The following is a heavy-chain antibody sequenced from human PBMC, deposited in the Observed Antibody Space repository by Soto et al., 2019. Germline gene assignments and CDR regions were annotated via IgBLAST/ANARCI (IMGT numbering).Heavy chain of an antibody. CDR2: MNPNSGNT. CDR3: ARGITMVRGVTTAYYYMDV. D-gene: IGHD3-10*01. V-gene: IGHV1-8*01. CDR1: GYTFPSYD. Sequence: ASVKVSCKASGYTFPSYDINWVRQATGQGLEWMRWMNPNSGNTGYAQKFQGRVTMTRNTSISTDYMELSSLRSEDTAVYYCARGITMVRGVTTAYYYMDVWGKGTTVTVSS. J-gene: IGHJ6*03.